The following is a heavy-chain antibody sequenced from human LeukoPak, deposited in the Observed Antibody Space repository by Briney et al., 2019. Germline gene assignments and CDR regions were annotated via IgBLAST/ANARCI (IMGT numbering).Heavy chain of an antibody. D-gene: IGHD5-12*01. V-gene: IGHV3-30*14. J-gene: IGHJ6*02. Sequence: PGGSLRLSCAASGFTFSAYTMHWVRQAPGKGLEWVAVISSDGSNKYYADSVKGRFTISRGNSKNTLYLQMNSLRAEDTAVYYCATGGWGYTNPIYGMDVWGQGTTVTVSS. CDR2: ISSDGSNK. CDR1: GFTFSAYT. CDR3: ATGGWGYTNPIYGMDV.